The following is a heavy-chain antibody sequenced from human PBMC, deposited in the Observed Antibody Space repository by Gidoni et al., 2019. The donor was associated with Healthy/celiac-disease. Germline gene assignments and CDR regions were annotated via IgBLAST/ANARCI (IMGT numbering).Heavy chain of an antibody. Sequence: EVQLVESGGGLVQPGGSLRLSCSASGFTFSSYSLSWVRQAPGKGLEWVSSIRSSSSYIYYADSVKGRFTISRDNAKNALYLQMNSLRAEDTAVYYCARDLYSSSWSRIAVAGSLGSWGQGTLVTVSS. CDR3: ARDLYSSSWSRIAVAGSLGS. CDR1: GFTFSSYS. D-gene: IGHD6-19*01. V-gene: IGHV3-21*01. CDR2: IRSSSSYI. J-gene: IGHJ4*02.